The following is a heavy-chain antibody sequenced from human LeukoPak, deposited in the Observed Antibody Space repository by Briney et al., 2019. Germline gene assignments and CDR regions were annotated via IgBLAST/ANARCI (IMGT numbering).Heavy chain of an antibody. CDR3: ARRPSGSSFDY. J-gene: IGHJ4*02. CDR1: GGSIRSSSYY. V-gene: IGHV4-39*01. D-gene: IGHD1-26*01. Sequence: SETLSLTCSVSGGSIRSSSYYWGWIRQPPGKGLEWIGTIHYTGSTYYTPSLKSRVTVSVDTSNNQFSLKVSSVTAADTAVYYCARRPSGSSFDYWGQGTLVAVSS. CDR2: IHYTGST.